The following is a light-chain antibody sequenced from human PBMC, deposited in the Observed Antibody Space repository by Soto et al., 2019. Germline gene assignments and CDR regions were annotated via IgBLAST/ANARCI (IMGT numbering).Light chain of an antibody. Sequence: DIVLTQSPGTLSLSPGERATLSCGASQSINSRSLAWYQQKPGQAPRLLIYDASIRATGIPDRFSASGSGTDFTLTISSLEPEDFAVYYCQQYVASPYTFGQGTKVEIK. CDR3: QQYVASPYT. V-gene: IGKV3-20*01. CDR1: QSINSRS. J-gene: IGKJ2*01. CDR2: DAS.